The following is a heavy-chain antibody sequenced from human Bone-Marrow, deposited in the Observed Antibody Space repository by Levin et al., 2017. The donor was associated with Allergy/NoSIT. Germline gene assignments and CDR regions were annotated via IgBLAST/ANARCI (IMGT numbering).Heavy chain of an antibody. Sequence: PGGSLRLSCAPSGFTFSSYAMSWVRQPPGKGLEWVSAISGSGDNTYYADSVKGRFTISRDNSKNTLYLQMNSLRVEDTAVYYCAKDRGMGGGSCFEYWGQGSLVTVSS. V-gene: IGHV3-23*01. CDR1: GFTFSSYA. D-gene: IGHD2-15*01. CDR2: ISGSGDNT. CDR3: AKDRGMGGGSCFEY. J-gene: IGHJ4*02.